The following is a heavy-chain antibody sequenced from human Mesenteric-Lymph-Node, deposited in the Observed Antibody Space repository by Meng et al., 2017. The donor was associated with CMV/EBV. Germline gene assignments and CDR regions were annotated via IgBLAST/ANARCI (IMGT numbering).Heavy chain of an antibody. CDR2: ITGSAGDT. J-gene: IGHJ6*02. CDR1: GFTFRRFA. V-gene: IGHV3-23*01. CDR3: AKDPQKYYDFWSGEPGEDV. Sequence: GGSLRLSCAASGFTFRRFAMSWVRQAPGKGLEWVSAITGSAGDTYYADSVKGRFTISGDNSKNTLYLQMNSLRAEDTAVYYCAKDPQKYYDFWSGEPGEDVWGQGTTVTVSS. D-gene: IGHD3-3*01.